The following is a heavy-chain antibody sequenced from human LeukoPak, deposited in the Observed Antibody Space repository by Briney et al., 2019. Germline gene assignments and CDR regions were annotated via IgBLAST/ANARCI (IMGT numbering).Heavy chain of an antibody. CDR3: ARDRHSGSYPDAFDI. Sequence: PGGSLRLSCAASGFTFSSYTMNWVRQAPGKGLEWVSSISSSSGYIYYADSVKGRFTISRDNAKNSLYLQMNSLRAEDTAVYYCARDRHSGSYPDAFDIWGQGTMVTVSS. CDR1: GFTFSSYT. CDR2: ISSSSGYI. J-gene: IGHJ3*02. D-gene: IGHD1-26*01. V-gene: IGHV3-21*01.